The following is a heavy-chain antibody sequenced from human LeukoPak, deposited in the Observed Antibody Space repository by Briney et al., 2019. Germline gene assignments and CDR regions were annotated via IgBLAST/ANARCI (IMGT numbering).Heavy chain of an antibody. CDR2: IRYDGSNK. CDR3: ARAVNFRSAFDI. V-gene: IGHV3-30*02. J-gene: IGHJ3*02. CDR1: GFTFSSYG. Sequence: PGGSLRLSCAASGFTFSSYGMHWVRQAPGKGLEWVAFIRYDGSNKYYADSVKGRFTISRDNSKNTLYLQMNSLRAEDTAVYYCARAVNFRSAFDIWGQGTMVTVSS. D-gene: IGHD1-7*01.